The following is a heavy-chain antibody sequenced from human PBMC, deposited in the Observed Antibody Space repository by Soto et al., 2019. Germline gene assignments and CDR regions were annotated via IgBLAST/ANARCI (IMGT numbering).Heavy chain of an antibody. D-gene: IGHD3-10*01. J-gene: IGHJ6*02. V-gene: IGHV3-23*01. CDR3: ARGDRGGSGSPASYYYSGLDV. CDR1: GFTFSSYA. Sequence: DVQLLESGGHLVQPGGSLRLSCAASGFTFSSYAMSWVRQAPGKGLEWVSSVSAGGDMTYYSDSVKGRFTISRDNSNNALFIQMTSLRIEDTALYYCARGDRGGSGSPASYYYSGLDVWGQGTTVTVS. CDR2: VSAGGDMT.